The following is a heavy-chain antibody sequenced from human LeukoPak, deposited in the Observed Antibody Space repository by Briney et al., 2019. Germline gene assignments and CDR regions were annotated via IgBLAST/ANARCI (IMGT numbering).Heavy chain of an antibody. CDR1: GGSISSYF. V-gene: IGHV4-59*08. Sequence: SETLSLTCTVSGGSISSYFWSWIRQPPGKGLEWIGDISYSGITSYNPSLKSRVTISVDTSKNQFSLKLSSVTAADTAVYYCARVSPPPYYYYYMDVWGKGTTVTVSS. CDR2: ISYSGIT. CDR3: ARVSPPPYYYYYMDV. J-gene: IGHJ6*03. D-gene: IGHD5/OR15-5a*01.